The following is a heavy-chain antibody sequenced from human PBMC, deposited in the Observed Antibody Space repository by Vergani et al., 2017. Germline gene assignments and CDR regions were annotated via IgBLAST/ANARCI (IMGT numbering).Heavy chain of an antibody. CDR1: GFTFSSYA. D-gene: IGHD6-19*01. V-gene: IGHV3-23*01. CDR3: AKSGQWLSQVDY. CDR2: ISGSGGST. Sequence: EVQLLESGGGLVQPGGSLRLSCAASGFTFSSYAMSWVRQAPGKGLEWVSAISGSGGSTYYADSVKGRFTISRDNSKNTLDLQMNSLRAEDTAVYYCAKSGQWLSQVDYWGQGTLVTISS. J-gene: IGHJ4*02.